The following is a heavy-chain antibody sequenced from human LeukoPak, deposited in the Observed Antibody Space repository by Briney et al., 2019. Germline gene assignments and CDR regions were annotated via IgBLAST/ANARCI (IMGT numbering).Heavy chain of an antibody. Sequence: SETLSLTCTVSGGSISSSSYYWGWIRQPPGKGLEWIGSIYYSGSTYYNPSLKSRVTISVDTSKNQFSLKLSSVTAADTAVYYCARYHSGSSKYNWFDPWGQGTPVTVSS. CDR1: GGSISSSSYY. CDR3: ARYHSGSSKYNWFDP. CDR2: IYYSGST. J-gene: IGHJ5*02. D-gene: IGHD1-26*01. V-gene: IGHV4-39*07.